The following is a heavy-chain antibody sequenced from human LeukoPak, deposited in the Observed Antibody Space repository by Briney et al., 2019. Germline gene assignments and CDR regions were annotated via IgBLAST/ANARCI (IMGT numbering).Heavy chain of an antibody. CDR1: GGSISSGGYY. CDR3: ARARSGYCSSTSCYILAARGSGYFDY. J-gene: IGHJ4*02. CDR2: IYYSGST. V-gene: IGHV4-31*03. D-gene: IGHD2-2*02. Sequence: SETLSLTCTVSGGSISSGGYYWSWIRQHPGKGLEWIGYIYYSGSTYYNPSLKSRVTISVDTSKNQFSLKLSSVTAAGTAVYYCARARSGYCSSTSCYILAARGSGYFDYWGQGTLVTVSS.